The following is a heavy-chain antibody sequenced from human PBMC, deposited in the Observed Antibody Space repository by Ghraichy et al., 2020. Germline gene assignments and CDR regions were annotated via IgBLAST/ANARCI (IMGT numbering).Heavy chain of an antibody. CDR1: GGSFSGYY. Sequence: SETLSLTCAVSGGSFSGYYWSWIRQPPGKGLECIGDINPSGSPNYNPSLKRRVTLAVDTSKNPFSLKLSSVTAADMAVYYWARGRRAPSNDSWGQGTLVTVSA. D-gene: IGHD1-14*01. CDR2: INPSGSP. J-gene: IGHJ5*01. CDR3: ARGRRAPSNDS. V-gene: IGHV4-34*01.